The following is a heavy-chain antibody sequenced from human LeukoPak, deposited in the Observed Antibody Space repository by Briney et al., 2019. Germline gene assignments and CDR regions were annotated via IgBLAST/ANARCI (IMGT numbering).Heavy chain of an antibody. CDR3: ARGLQETLGWLKAFSAFDI. J-gene: IGHJ3*02. D-gene: IGHD5-24*01. Sequence: ASVKVSCKASGYTFTSYGISWVRQAPGQGLEWMGWISAYNGNTNYAQKLQGRVTMTTDTSTSTAYMELRSLRSDDTAVYYCARGLQETLGWLKAFSAFDIWGQGTMVTVSS. CDR1: GYTFTSYG. V-gene: IGHV1-18*01. CDR2: ISAYNGNT.